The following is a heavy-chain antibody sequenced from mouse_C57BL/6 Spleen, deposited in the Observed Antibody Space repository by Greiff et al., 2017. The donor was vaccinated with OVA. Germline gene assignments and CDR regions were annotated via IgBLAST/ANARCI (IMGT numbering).Heavy chain of an antibody. V-gene: IGHV1-4*01. CDR3: ARFDYDRDYFDY. CDR2: INPSSGYT. Sequence: VKLQESGAELARPGASVKMSCKASGYTFTSYTMHWVKQRPGQGLEWIGYINPSSGYTKYNQKFKDKATLTADKSSSTAYMQLSSLTSEDSAVYYCARFDYDRDYFDYWGQGTTLTVSS. CDR1: GYTFTSYT. D-gene: IGHD2-4*01. J-gene: IGHJ2*01.